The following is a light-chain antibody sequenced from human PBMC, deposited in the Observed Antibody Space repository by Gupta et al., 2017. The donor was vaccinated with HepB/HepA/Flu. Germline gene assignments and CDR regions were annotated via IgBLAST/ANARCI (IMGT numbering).Light chain of an antibody. CDR3: GTWDSSLNAGV. CDR1: SSNIGYNY. J-gene: IGLJ2*01. Sequence: QPLLTQPPSGSAAPGQKVTIPCPGSSSNIGYNYVSGYQQLPGTAPKLLIYENNRRPSWIPDRFSGSKSGTSATLGITGLQTGDEADYYCGTWDSSLNAGVFGGGTKLTVL. CDR2: ENN. V-gene: IGLV1-51*02.